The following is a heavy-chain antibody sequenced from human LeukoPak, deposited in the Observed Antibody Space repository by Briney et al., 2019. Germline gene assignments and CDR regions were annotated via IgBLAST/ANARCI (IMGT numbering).Heavy chain of an antibody. J-gene: IGHJ4*02. V-gene: IGHV3-66*04. CDR2: TYSGGSI. CDR1: GLTFSSY. CDR3: ARPPYGGVDY. Sequence: PGGSLRLSCAASGLTFSSYMSWVRPAPGKGGEWVSVTYSGGSIYYAYSVKGRCTISKDRSKNTLYLQMNSLRAEDTAVYYCARPPYGGVDYWGQGTLVTVSS. D-gene: IGHD4-23*01.